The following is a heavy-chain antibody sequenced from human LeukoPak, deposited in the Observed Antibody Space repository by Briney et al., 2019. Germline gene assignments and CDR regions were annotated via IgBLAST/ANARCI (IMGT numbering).Heavy chain of an antibody. CDR3: ARDYYDGIGYYYEDY. D-gene: IGHD3-22*01. V-gene: IGHV3-33*08. CDR2: IRYDGSNK. Sequence: PGGSLRLSCAASGFTFSTYDMHWVRQAPGKGLEWVAFIRYDGSNKYYADSVKGRFTISRDNSKNTLSLQMNSLRAEDTAVYYCARDYYDGIGYYYEDYWGQGTLVTVSS. CDR1: GFTFSTYD. J-gene: IGHJ4*02.